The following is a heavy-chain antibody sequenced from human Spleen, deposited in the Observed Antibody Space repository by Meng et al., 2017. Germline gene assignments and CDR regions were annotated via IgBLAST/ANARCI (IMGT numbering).Heavy chain of an antibody. CDR2: INHSGST. J-gene: IGHJ4*02. CDR1: GRSLLYTY. D-gene: IGHD4-11*01. Sequence: QGRLQRWGAGLLKPSDPRSLTRCVSGRSLLYTYWSWILQPPGKGLEWIGEINHSGSTNYNPSLESRATISVDTSQNNHSLKLSSVTAADSAVYYCARGPTTMAHDFDYWGQGTLVTVSS. V-gene: IGHV4-34*01. CDR3: ARGPTTMAHDFDY.